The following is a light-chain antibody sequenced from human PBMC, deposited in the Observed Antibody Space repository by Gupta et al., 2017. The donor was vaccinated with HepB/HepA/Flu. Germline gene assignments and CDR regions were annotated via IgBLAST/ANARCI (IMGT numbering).Light chain of an antibody. J-gene: IGLJ2*01. Sequence: QSVLTQPPSVSGAPGQRITISGTGSSSNIGAGYDVHWYQQPPGTAPKLLIYGNNNRPSGVPDRFSGSKSGTSASLAITGLQAEDEADYYCQSYDSSLSALFGGGTKLTVL. CDR2: GNN. CDR3: QSYDSSLSAL. CDR1: SSNIGAGYD. V-gene: IGLV1-40*01.